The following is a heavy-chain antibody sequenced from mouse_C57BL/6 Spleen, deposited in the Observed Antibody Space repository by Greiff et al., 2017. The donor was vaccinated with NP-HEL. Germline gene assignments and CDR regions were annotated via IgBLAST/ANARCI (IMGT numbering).Heavy chain of an antibody. Sequence: VQLQQSGAELVKPGASVKLSCKASGYTFTSYWMHWVKQRPGRGLEWIGRIDPNSGGTKYNEKFKSKATLTVDKPSSTAYMQLSSLTSEDSAVYYGARPIGSSYWYFDVWGTGTTVTVSS. V-gene: IGHV1-72*01. CDR2: IDPNSGGT. CDR1: GYTFTSYW. J-gene: IGHJ1*03. CDR3: ARPIGSSYWYFDV. D-gene: IGHD1-1*01.